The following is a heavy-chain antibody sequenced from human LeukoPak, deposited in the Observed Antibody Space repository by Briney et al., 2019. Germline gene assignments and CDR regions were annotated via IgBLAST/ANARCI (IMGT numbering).Heavy chain of an antibody. CDR3: AELGITMIGGV. D-gene: IGHD3-10*02. CDR1: GFTFSSHS. CDR2: ISSGSTAM. V-gene: IGHV3-48*01. J-gene: IGHJ6*04. Sequence: PGGSLRLSCAASGFTFSSHSMHWVRQAPGKGLEWISYISSGSTAMYYADSVKGRFTISRDNARNSLYLQMNSLRAEDTAVYYCAELGITMIGGVWGKGTTVTISS.